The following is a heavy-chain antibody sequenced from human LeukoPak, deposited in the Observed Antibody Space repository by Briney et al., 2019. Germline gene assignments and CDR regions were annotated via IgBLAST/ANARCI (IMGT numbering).Heavy chain of an antibody. D-gene: IGHD2-15*01. CDR1: GXTFSSYA. V-gene: IGHV3-48*03. CDR2: ISSSGSTI. J-gene: IGHJ4*02. CDR3: ARDLCSGSRCSDY. Sequence: GRSLRLSCAASGXTFSSYAVHWVRQAPGKGLEWVSYISSSGSTIYYADSVKGRFTISRDNAKNSLYLQMNSLRVEDTAVYYCARDLCSGSRCSDYWGQGTLVTVSS.